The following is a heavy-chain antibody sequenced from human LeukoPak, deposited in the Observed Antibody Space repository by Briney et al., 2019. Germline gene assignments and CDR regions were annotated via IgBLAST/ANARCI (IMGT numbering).Heavy chain of an antibody. V-gene: IGHV1-18*01. CDR2: ISAYNGNT. J-gene: IGHJ4*02. CDR3: ALLTVTPTFDY. CDR1: GYTFTSYG. D-gene: IGHD4-17*01. Sequence: ASVKVSCKASGYTFTSYGISWVRQAPGQGLEWMGWISAYNGNTNYAQKLQGRVTMTTDTSTSTAYMELRSLRSDDTAVYYRALLTVTPTFDYWGQGTLVTVSS.